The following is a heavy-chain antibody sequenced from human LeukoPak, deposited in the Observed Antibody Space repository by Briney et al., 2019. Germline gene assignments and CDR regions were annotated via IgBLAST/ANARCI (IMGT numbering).Heavy chain of an antibody. CDR1: GGSISSGGYS. D-gene: IGHD6-13*01. CDR2: IYHSGST. V-gene: IGHV4-30-2*01. J-gene: IGHJ5*02. CDR3: ARGNTGIAAAGTCWFDP. Sequence: SQTLSLTCAVSGGSISSGGYSWSWIRQPPGKGLEWIGYIYHSGSTYYNPSLKSRVTISVDRSKNQFSLKLSSVTAADTAVYYCARGNTGIAAAGTCWFDPWGQGTLVTVSS.